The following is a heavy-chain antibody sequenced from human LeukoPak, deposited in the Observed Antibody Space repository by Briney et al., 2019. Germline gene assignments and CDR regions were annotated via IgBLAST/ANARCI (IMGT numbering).Heavy chain of an antibody. D-gene: IGHD3-22*01. Sequence: SETLSLTCTVSGGSISSYYWSWIRQPPGKGLEWIGYIYYSGSTNYNPSLKSRVTISVDTSKNQFSLKLSSVTAADTAVYYCARRRISRTYYYDADAFDIWGQGQWSPSLQ. V-gene: IGHV4-59*08. CDR2: IYYSGST. J-gene: IGHJ3*02. CDR1: GGSISSYY. CDR3: ARRRISRTYYYDADAFDI.